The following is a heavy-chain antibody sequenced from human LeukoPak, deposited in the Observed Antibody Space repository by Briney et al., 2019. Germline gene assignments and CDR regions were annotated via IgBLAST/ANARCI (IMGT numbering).Heavy chain of an antibody. J-gene: IGHJ6*02. Sequence: GASVKVSCKASGYTFTSYGISWVRQAPGQGLAWMGWISAYNGNKNYAQKLQGRVTMTTDTSTSTAYMELRSLRSDDTAVYYCARVPLLWFGELLLYYYYGMDVWGQGTTVTVSS. CDR2: ISAYNGNK. V-gene: IGHV1-18*01. CDR1: GYTFTSYG. CDR3: ARVPLLWFGELLLYYYYGMDV. D-gene: IGHD3-10*01.